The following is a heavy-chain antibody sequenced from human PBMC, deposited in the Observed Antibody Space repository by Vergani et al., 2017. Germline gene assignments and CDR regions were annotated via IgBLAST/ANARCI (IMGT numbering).Heavy chain of an antibody. CDR3: ATPCSSTSCYTWAFDI. CDR1: GFTFSSYS. J-gene: IGHJ3*02. CDR2: ISSSSSTI. V-gene: IGHV3-48*01. Sequence: VQLVESGGGVVQPGRSLRLSCAASGFTFSSYSMNWVRQAPGKGLEWVSYISSSSSTIYYADSVKGRFTISRDNAKNSLYLQMNSLRAEDTAVYYCATPCSSTSCYTWAFDIWGQGTMVTVSS. D-gene: IGHD2-2*02.